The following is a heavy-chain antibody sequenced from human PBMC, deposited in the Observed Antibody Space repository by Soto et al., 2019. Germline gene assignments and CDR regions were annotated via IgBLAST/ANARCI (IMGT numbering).Heavy chain of an antibody. CDR1: GDTFNNYI. CDR2: IIPFRGTA. Sequence: QVQLVQSGAEVKKPGSSVKVSCKASGDTFNNYIISWVRQAPGQGLEWMGGIIPFRGTADYVQKFQGRVTIPADESTSTVFMELSSPRSEDTAVYYCANSPFEEGGIYDGFDVWGQGTTVTVSS. V-gene: IGHV1-69*16. CDR3: ANSPFEEGGIYDGFDV. D-gene: IGHD3-16*01. J-gene: IGHJ6*02.